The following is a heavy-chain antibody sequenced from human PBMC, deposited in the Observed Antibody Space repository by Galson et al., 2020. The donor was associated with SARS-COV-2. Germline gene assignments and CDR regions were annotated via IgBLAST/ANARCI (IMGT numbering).Heavy chain of an antibody. CDR1: GYTFTSYG. J-gene: IGHJ6*03. CDR2: ISAYNGNT. V-gene: IGHV1-18*01. D-gene: IGHD3-3*01. Sequence: ASVKVSCKASGYTFTSYGISWVRQAPGQGLEWMGWISAYNGNTNYAQKLQGRVTMTTDTSTSAAYMELRSLRSDDTAMYYCARSDGLTIFGVVIRNYYYYMDVWGKGTTVTVSS. CDR3: ARSDGLTIFGVVIRNYYYYMDV.